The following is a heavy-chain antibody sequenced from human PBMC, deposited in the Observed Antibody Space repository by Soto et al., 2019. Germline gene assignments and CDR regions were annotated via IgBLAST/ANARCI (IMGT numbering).Heavy chain of an antibody. Sequence: EVQLVESGGGLVQPGGSLRLSCAASGFTFSSYAMSWVRQAPGKGLEWVSAISGSGGSTYYADSVKGRFTISRDNSKNTLYLQMNSLRAEDTAVYYCAKGSITIFGVVTEDAFDIWGQGTMVTVSS. V-gene: IGHV3-23*04. J-gene: IGHJ3*02. CDR3: AKGSITIFGVVTEDAFDI. D-gene: IGHD3-3*01. CDR1: GFTFSSYA. CDR2: ISGSGGST.